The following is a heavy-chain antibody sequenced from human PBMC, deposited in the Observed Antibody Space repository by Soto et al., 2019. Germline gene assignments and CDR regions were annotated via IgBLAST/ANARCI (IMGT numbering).Heavy chain of an antibody. CDR1: GFTFSSYA. Sequence: GGSLRLSCAASGFTFSSYAMNWVRQAPGKGLEWISVISNSGHSAYYADSVKGRFTISRDNSKNTLYLQIKSLRAEDTAAYYCAKGGPTFLNWFGPWGQGTLVTVSS. CDR3: AKGGPTFLNWFGP. D-gene: IGHD5-12*01. V-gene: IGHV3-23*01. J-gene: IGHJ5*02. CDR2: ISNSGHSA.